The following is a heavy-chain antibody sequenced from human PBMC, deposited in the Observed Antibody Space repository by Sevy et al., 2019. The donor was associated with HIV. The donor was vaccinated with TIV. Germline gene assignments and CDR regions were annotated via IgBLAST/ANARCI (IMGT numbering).Heavy chain of an antibody. Sequence: GGSLRLSCAASGFTFSSYGMHWVRQAPGKGLEWVAVISYDGSNKYYADSVKGRFTISRDNSKNTLYLQMNSLRAEDTAVYYCAKGASREWEPHDYFDYWGQGTLVTVSS. CDR1: GFTFSSYG. CDR2: ISYDGSNK. J-gene: IGHJ4*02. D-gene: IGHD1-26*01. CDR3: AKGASREWEPHDYFDY. V-gene: IGHV3-30*18.